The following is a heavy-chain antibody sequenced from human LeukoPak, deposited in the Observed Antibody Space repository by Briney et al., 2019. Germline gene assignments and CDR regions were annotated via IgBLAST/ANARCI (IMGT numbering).Heavy chain of an antibody. J-gene: IGHJ4*02. Sequence: GGSLRLSCAGSGFTFSSYAMHWVRQAPGKGLEYVSGISSNGGSTYHANSVKGRFTISRDNSKNTLYLQMGSLRAEDMALYYCAREYCSNGVCYKRFDYWGQGTLVTVSS. CDR1: GFTFSSYA. D-gene: IGHD2-8*01. CDR2: ISSNGGST. V-gene: IGHV3-64*01. CDR3: AREYCSNGVCYKRFDY.